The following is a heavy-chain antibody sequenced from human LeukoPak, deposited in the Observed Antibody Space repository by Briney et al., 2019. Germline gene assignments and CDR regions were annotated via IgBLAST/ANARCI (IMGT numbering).Heavy chain of an antibody. D-gene: IGHD6-13*01. CDR1: GGSISSSSYY. J-gene: IGHJ4*02. CDR3: ARDLVRLLSIAAAGTHIFDY. CDR2: IYYGGST. Sequence: PSETLSLTCTVSGGSISSSSYYWGWIRQPPGKGLEWIGSIYYGGSTYYNPSLKSRVTISVDTSKNQFSLKLSSVTAADTAVYYCARDLVRLLSIAAAGTHIFDYWGQGTLVTVSS. V-gene: IGHV4-39*07.